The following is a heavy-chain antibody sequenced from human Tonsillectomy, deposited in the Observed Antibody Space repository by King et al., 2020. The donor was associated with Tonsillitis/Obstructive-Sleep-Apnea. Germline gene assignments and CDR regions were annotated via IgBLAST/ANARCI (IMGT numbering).Heavy chain of an antibody. D-gene: IGHD4-17*01. CDR2: INHSGST. CDR3: ARGGVTTAYYMDV. CDR1: GGSFSGYY. Sequence: VQLQQWGAGLLKPSETLSLTCAVYGGSFSGYYWSWIRQPPGKGLEWIGEINHSGSTNYTPSLKSRVTISVDRSKNQFSLKLSSVTAADTAVYYCARGGVTTAYYMDVWGKGTPVTVSS. J-gene: IGHJ6*03. V-gene: IGHV4-34*01.